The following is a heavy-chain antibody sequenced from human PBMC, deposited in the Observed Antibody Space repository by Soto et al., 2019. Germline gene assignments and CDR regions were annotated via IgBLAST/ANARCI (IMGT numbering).Heavy chain of an antibody. CDR1: GFSFSTYW. D-gene: IGHD3-16*01. CDR3: AKGGHIDF. J-gene: IGHJ4*02. V-gene: IGHV3-7*03. Sequence: VRLSCVASGFSFSTYWMSWVRQVPGTGLEWVANIKADGSETHYVDSVRGRFTISRDNAKTSLYLQVNSLRAEDTAVYYCAKGGHIDFCGQGTLVTVS. CDR2: IKADGSET.